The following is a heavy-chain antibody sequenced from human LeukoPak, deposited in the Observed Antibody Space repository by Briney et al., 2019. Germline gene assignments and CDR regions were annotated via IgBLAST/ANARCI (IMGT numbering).Heavy chain of an antibody. CDR3: AKDRDILTGYYNLWDH. CDR1: GFTFSNYW. J-gene: IGHJ4*02. Sequence: GGSLRLSCAVSGFTFSNYWMYWVRQAPGKGLVWVSRINTDGSSTTYADSVKGRFTISRDNAKNTVHLQMNSLRAEDTAVYYCAKDRDILTGYYNLWDHWGQGTLVTVSS. CDR2: INTDGSST. D-gene: IGHD3-9*01. V-gene: IGHV3-74*01.